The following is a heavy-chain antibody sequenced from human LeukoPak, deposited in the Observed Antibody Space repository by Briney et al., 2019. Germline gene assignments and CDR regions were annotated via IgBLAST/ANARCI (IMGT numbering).Heavy chain of an antibody. CDR3: ARGGGSSSWYQGTYYFDY. Sequence: ASVKVSCKASGYTFTSYGISWVRQAPGQGLEWMGWISAYNGNTNYAQKLQGRVTMTTDTSTRTAYMELRSLRSDDTAVYYCARGGGSSSWYQGTYYFDYWGQGTLVTVSS. D-gene: IGHD6-13*01. CDR1: GYTFTSYG. J-gene: IGHJ4*02. V-gene: IGHV1-18*01. CDR2: ISAYNGNT.